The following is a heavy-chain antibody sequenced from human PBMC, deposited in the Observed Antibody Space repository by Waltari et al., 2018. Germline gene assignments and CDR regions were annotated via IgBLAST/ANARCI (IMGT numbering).Heavy chain of an antibody. V-gene: IGHV3-48*01. Sequence: EVQLVESGGGLVQPGGSLRLSCADSGFTFRSYSMNWVRQAPGKGLEWVSYISSSSITIYYADSVKGRFTISRANAKNSLYLQMNSLRAEDTAVYYCATNTVVVTALFDYWGQGTLVTVSS. CDR2: ISSSSITI. CDR3: ATNTVVVTALFDY. J-gene: IGHJ4*02. CDR1: GFTFRSYS. D-gene: IGHD2-21*02.